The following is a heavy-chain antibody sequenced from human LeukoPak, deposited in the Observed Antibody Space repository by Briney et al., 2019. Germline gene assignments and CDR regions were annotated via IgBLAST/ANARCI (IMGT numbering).Heavy chain of an antibody. CDR3: ARDSSYYDSSGRSYYYYGMDV. J-gene: IGHJ6*02. D-gene: IGHD3-22*01. CDR1: GFTFSSYW. CDR2: IKQDGSEK. V-gene: IGHV3-7*01. Sequence: GGSLRLSCAASGFTFSSYWMSWVRQAPGKGLEWVANIKQDGSEKYYVDSVKGRFTISRDNAKNSLYLQMNSLRAEGTAVYYCARDSSYYDSSGRSYYYYGMDVWGQGTTVTVSS.